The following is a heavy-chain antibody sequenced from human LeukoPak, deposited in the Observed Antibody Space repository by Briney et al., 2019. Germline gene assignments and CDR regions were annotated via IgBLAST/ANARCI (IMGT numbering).Heavy chain of an antibody. CDR2: MNPNSGNT. D-gene: IGHD1-26*01. J-gene: IGHJ5*02. Sequence: SVKVSCNASGYTFTSYDINWVRQATGQGLEWMGRMNPNSGNTGYAQKFQGRVTMTRNTSISTAYMELSSLRSEDTAVYYCARGKAGRGSHRHNWWFDPWGQGTLVTVSS. CDR1: GYTFTSYD. CDR3: ARGKAGRGSHRHNWWFDP. V-gene: IGHV1-8*01.